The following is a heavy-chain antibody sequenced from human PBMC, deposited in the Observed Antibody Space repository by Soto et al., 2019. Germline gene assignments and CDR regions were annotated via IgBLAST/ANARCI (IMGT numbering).Heavy chain of an antibody. J-gene: IGHJ6*02. CDR1: GGSISSGGYS. Sequence: QLQLQESGSGLVKPSQTLSLTCAVSGGSISSGGYSWSWIRQPPGKGLEWIGYIYHSGSTYYNPSLKSRGTSSVDRSKNQFSLKLSSLTAADTAVYYCVGSGYYHRSGMDVWGQGTTVTVSS. D-gene: IGHD3-22*01. CDR3: VGSGYYHRSGMDV. CDR2: IYHSGST. V-gene: IGHV4-30-2*01.